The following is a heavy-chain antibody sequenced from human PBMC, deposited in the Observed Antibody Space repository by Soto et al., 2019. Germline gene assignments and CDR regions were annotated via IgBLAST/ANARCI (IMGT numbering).Heavy chain of an antibody. CDR1: GGSITRVGYY. Sequence: SETLSPTCNVSGGSITRVGYYWAWIRQHPGKGLEWIGYVYNSGSRYYNSSLKSRLTISIDTSNNQFSLRMTSVTAADTAIYYCARESRRYTRSVGCYNGMDVWGQGTTVTVSS. J-gene: IGHJ6*02. CDR2: VYNSGSR. V-gene: IGHV4-31*03. D-gene: IGHD6-6*01. CDR3: ARESRRYTRSVGCYNGMDV.